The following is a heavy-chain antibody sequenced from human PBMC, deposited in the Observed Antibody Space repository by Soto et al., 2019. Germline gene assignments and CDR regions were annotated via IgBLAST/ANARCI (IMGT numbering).Heavy chain of an antibody. CDR2: ISPSGTSI. CDR1: GFTFSDYY. CDR3: SRGHYGMDV. J-gene: IGHJ6*02. V-gene: IGHV3-11*01. Sequence: QVQLVESGGGLVKPGGSLRLSCAASGFTFSDYYMSWLRQAPGKGLEWVSYISPSGTSIYYADSVKGRFTISRDNAYNSHYLQMNRLRAEDTAINYCSRGHYGMDVWGQGTTVIVSS.